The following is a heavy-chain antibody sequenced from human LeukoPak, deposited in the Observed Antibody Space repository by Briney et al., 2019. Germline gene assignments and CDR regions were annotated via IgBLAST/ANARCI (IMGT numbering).Heavy chain of an antibody. Sequence: PGGSLRLSCAASGFTFSSYAMSWVRQAPGKGLEWVAVISYDGSNKYYADSVKGRFTISRDNSKNTLYLQMNSLRAEDTAVYYCASHGSYDFWSGTSNWFDPWGQGTLVTVSS. CDR1: GFTFSSYA. J-gene: IGHJ5*02. D-gene: IGHD3-3*01. CDR3: ASHGSYDFWSGTSNWFDP. CDR2: ISYDGSNK. V-gene: IGHV3-30-3*01.